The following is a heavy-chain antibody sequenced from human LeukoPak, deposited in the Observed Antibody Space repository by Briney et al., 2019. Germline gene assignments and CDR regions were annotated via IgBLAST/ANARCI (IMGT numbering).Heavy chain of an antibody. CDR3: ARDKAVVAAHFDY. Sequence: GGSLRLSCAASGFTFSSYEMNWVRQAPGKGLEWVSYISSSDTTISYADSVKGRFTISRDNAKNSLYLQMNSLRAEDTAVYYCARDKAVVAAHFDYWGQGTLVTVSS. CDR1: GFTFSSYE. CDR2: ISSSDTTI. J-gene: IGHJ4*02. V-gene: IGHV3-48*03. D-gene: IGHD2-15*01.